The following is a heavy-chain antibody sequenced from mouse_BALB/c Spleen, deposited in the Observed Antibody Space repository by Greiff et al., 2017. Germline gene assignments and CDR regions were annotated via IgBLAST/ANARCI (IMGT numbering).Heavy chain of an antibody. J-gene: IGHJ2*01. CDR2: IWGDGST. D-gene: IGHD2-14*01. Sequence: VMLVESGPGLVAPSQSLSITCTVSGFSLTGDGVNWGRQPPGEGLVWLGMIWGDGSTDYNSALKSRLSISKDNSKSQVFLKMNSLQTDDTARYYCDRSYYRYPYVDYWGQGTTLTVSS. V-gene: IGHV2-6-7*01. CDR1: GFSLTGDG. CDR3: DRSYYRYPYVDY.